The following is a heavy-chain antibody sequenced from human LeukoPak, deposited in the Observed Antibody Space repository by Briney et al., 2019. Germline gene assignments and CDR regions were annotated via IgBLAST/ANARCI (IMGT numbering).Heavy chain of an antibody. CDR2: IYSGGST. CDR1: GFTVSNNY. Sequence: GGSLRLSCAASGFTVSNNYMSWVRQAPGKGLEWVSVIYSGGSTYYADSVKGRLTISRDNSKNTLYLQMNSLRAEDTAVYYCARSFGYCSNGICSFDYWGQGTLVTVS. V-gene: IGHV3-53*01. CDR3: ARSFGYCSNGICSFDY. D-gene: IGHD2-8*01. J-gene: IGHJ4*02.